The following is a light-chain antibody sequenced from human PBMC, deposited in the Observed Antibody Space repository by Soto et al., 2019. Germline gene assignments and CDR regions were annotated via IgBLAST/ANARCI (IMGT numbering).Light chain of an antibody. CDR2: QAS. Sequence: DIQMTQSPSTLSASVGDRVTITCRASQNIRSWLAWYQQKPGTAPKLLIYQASTLESWVPSRVSGSGSGTEFTLTISSLQPDDFASYYCQQYNSYPCTFGQGTKLEIK. CDR3: QQYNSYPCT. V-gene: IGKV1-5*03. J-gene: IGKJ2*02. CDR1: QNIRSW.